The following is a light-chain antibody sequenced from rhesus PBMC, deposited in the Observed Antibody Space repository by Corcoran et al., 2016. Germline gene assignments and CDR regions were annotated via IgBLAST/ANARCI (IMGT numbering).Light chain of an antibody. CDR1: ENVNNY. Sequence: DIQMTQSPSSLSASVGDRVTITCRTSENVNNYLNWYQQKPRKAPKLLIYKASTLQSGVPSRVSGSGSGTDYTFTISSLQSEDVATYYCQHNYGTPFTFGPGTKLDIK. V-gene: IGKV1-74*01. CDR2: KAS. J-gene: IGKJ3*01. CDR3: QHNYGTPFT.